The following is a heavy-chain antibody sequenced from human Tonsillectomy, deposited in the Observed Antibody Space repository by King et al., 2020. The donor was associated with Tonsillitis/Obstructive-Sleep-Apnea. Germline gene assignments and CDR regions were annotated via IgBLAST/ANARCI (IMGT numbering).Heavy chain of an antibody. Sequence: AQLVQSGGGLVQPGRSLRLSCTASGFTFGDYAMSWVRQAPGKGLEWVGFIRSKAYGGTTEYAASVKGRFTISRDDSKSIAYLQMNSLKTEDTAVYYCTRGPPQWYYYDSTVSPRFDYWGQGTLVTVSS. J-gene: IGHJ4*02. CDR2: IRSKAYGGTT. CDR1: GFTFGDYA. D-gene: IGHD3-22*01. V-gene: IGHV3-49*04. CDR3: TRGPPQWYYYDSTVSPRFDY.